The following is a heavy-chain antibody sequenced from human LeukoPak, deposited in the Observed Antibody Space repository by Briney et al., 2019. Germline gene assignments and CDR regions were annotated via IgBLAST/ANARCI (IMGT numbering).Heavy chain of an antibody. Sequence: GRSLRLSCAASGFTFSSYGMHWVRQAPGKGLEWVAVIWYDGSNKYYADSVKGGFTISRDNSKTTLYLTMTRLRAEDTAVYYCARDPYSSSWLRGDAFDIWGQGTMVTVSS. V-gene: IGHV3-33*01. D-gene: IGHD6-13*01. J-gene: IGHJ3*02. CDR1: GFTFSSYG. CDR2: IWYDGSNK. CDR3: ARDPYSSSWLRGDAFDI.